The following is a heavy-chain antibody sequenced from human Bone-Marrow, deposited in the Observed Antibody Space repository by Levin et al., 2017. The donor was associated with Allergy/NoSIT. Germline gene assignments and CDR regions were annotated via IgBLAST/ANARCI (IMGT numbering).Heavy chain of an antibody. D-gene: IGHD4-11*01. J-gene: IGHJ4*02. Sequence: ASVKVSCKASGYTFTSYYMHWVRQAPGQGLEWMGIINPSGGSTSYAQKFQGRVTMTRDTSTSTVYMELSSLRSEDTAVYYCATFAEVATTVTTSPFDYWGQGTLVTVSS. V-gene: IGHV1-46*01. CDR1: GYTFTSYY. CDR3: ATFAEVATTVTTSPFDY. CDR2: INPSGGST.